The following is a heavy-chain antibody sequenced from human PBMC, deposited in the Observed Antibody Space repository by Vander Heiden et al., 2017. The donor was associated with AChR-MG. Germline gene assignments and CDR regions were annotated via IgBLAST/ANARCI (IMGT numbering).Heavy chain of an antibody. D-gene: IGHD3-22*01. Sequence: QVQLQESGPGLVKPSQTLSLTCIVSGGSISSGGYYWSWLRQYPGKGLEWIGYIHYTGSTFYNPSLKSRITISVDTSKNQFSLKLSSVTAADTAVYYCARKNPLFYYDSSSFYSGWFDPWGQGTLVTVSS. CDR1: GGSISSGGYY. CDR2: IHYTGST. V-gene: IGHV4-31*03. J-gene: IGHJ5*02. CDR3: ARKNPLFYYDSSSFYSGWFDP.